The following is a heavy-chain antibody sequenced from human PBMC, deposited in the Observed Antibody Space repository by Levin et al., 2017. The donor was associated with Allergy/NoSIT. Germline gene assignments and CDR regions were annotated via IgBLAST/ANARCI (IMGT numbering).Heavy chain of an antibody. Sequence: GGSLRLSCAASGFNFSTYWMSWVRQAPGKGLEWVANIKQDGSEKYYVDSVKGRFTISRDNAKNSLYLQMNSLRAEDTAVYYCARDKEQLVPSPFDYWGQGTLVTVSS. J-gene: IGHJ4*02. CDR2: IKQDGSEK. CDR3: ARDKEQLVPSPFDY. D-gene: IGHD6-6*01. V-gene: IGHV3-7*01. CDR1: GFNFSTYW.